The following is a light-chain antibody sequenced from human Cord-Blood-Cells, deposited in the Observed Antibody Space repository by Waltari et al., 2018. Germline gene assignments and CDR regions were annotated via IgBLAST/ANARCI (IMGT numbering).Light chain of an antibody. CDR1: SSDVGSYNL. V-gene: IGLV2-23*03. Sequence: QSALTQPASVSGSPGQSITISXTGTSSDVGSYNLVSWYQQHPGKAPKLMIDEGSKRPSGVSNRFSGSKSGNTASLTISGLQAEDEADYYCCSYAGSSTFVFGGGTKLTVL. J-gene: IGLJ3*02. CDR2: EGS. CDR3: CSYAGSSTFV.